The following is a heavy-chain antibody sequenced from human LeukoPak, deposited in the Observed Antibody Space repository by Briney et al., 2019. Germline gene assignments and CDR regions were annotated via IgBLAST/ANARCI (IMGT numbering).Heavy chain of an antibody. V-gene: IGHV1-18*01. Sequence: GASVKDSCKACGYTFTSYGISWVRQAPGQGREWMGWISAYNGNTNYAQKLQGRVTMTTDTSTSTAYMELRSLRSDDTAVYYCARDDGTTFPDYWGQGTLVTVSS. J-gene: IGHJ4*02. CDR1: GYTFTSYG. CDR2: ISAYNGNT. CDR3: ARDDGTTFPDY. D-gene: IGHD1-1*01.